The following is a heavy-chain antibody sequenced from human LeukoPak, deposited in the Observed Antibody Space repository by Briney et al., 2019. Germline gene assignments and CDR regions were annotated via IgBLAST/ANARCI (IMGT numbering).Heavy chain of an antibody. CDR3: ARVSLNDYGDY. CDR2: IKQDGSEK. CDR1: GFTFSSYA. J-gene: IGHJ4*02. Sequence: QPGGSLRLSCAASGFTFSSYAMSWVRQAPGKGLEWVANIKQDGSEKYYVDSVKGRFTISRDNAKNSLYLQMNSLRAEDTAVYYCARVSLNDYGDYWGQGTLVTVSS. V-gene: IGHV3-7*01.